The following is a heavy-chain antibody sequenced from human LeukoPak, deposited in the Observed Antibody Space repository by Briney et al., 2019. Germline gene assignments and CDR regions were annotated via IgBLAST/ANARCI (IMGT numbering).Heavy chain of an antibody. CDR3: ARGVHYGSDY. V-gene: IGHV3-74*01. J-gene: IGHJ4*02. Sequence: GGSLRLSCAASGFTFSTYFMHWVRQAPGKGLVWVSRINSDGSTTSHADPVKGRFTISRDNAKNMLYLQMDSLRAEDTAVYFCARGVHYGSDYWGQGTLVTVSS. CDR2: INSDGSTT. D-gene: IGHD4-17*01. CDR1: GFTFSTYF.